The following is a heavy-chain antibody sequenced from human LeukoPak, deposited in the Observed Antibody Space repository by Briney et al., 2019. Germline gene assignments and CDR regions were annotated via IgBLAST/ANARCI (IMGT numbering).Heavy chain of an antibody. D-gene: IGHD4-17*01. CDR1: GGSISSYY. J-gene: IGHJ4*02. CDR3: AGDNDYGLR. V-gene: IGHV4-59*08. Sequence: SETLSLTCSVSGGSISSYYWSWIRQPPGKGLEWIGYIYYSGSTSYNPSLKSRVTISVDTSKNQFSLKLSSVTAADTAVYYCAGDNDYGLRWGQGTLVTVSS. CDR2: IYYSGST.